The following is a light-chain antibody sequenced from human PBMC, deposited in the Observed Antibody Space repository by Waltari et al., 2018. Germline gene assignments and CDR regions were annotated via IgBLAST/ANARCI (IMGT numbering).Light chain of an antibody. Sequence: QSALTQPASVSGSPGQSITISCTGTSSDVGGSNYVSWYQQHPGKAPKLMIYDVIKRPSGVSNRFSGSKSGNTASLTISGLQAEDEADYYCSSYTSSYTYVFGSGTKVTVL. CDR1: SSDVGGSNY. J-gene: IGLJ1*01. CDR2: DVI. V-gene: IGLV2-14*01. CDR3: SSYTSSYTYV.